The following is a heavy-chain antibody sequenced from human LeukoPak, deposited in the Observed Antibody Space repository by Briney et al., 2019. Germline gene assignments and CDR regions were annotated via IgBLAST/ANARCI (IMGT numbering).Heavy chain of an antibody. D-gene: IGHD5-18*01. CDR1: GFTFNDHA. V-gene: IGHV3-9*01. CDR3: ARGGGYSYGYLNY. J-gene: IGHJ4*02. CDR2: VSWNSGSI. Sequence: GGSLRLSCAASGFTFNDHAMHWVRQVPGKGLEWVSSVSWNSGSIDYADSVKGRFTISRDNSKNTLYLQMNSLRAEDTAVYYCARGGGYSYGYLNYWGQGTLVTVSS.